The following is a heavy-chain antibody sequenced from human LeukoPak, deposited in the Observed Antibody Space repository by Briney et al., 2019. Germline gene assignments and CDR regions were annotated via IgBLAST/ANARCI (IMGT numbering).Heavy chain of an antibody. CDR1: GGSISSYY. CDR3: ARLFYDNVWGTYRPRWFDP. CDR2: IYYSGST. V-gene: IGHV4-59*12. D-gene: IGHD3-16*02. Sequence: SETLSLTCTVSGGSISSYYWSWIRQPPGKGLEWIGYIYYSGSTNYNPSLKSRVTISVDTSKNQMSLKLSSVTAADTAVYFCARLFYDNVWGTYRPRWFDPWGQGTPVAVSS. J-gene: IGHJ5*01.